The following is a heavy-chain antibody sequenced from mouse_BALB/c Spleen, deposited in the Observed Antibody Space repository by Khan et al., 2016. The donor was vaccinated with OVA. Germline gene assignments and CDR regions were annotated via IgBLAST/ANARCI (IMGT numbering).Heavy chain of an antibody. V-gene: IGHV2-6-5*01. Sequence: VQLQESGPGLVAPSQSLSITCTVSGFSLTDYAVSWIRQPPGKGLEWLGVIWAGGSNYYNSVLKYRLSISTDNSKNQVFLKVNSQQTDDTAMYCCANDTPYYGMDYWGQGTSVTVSS. J-gene: IGHJ4*01. CDR1: GFSLTDYA. CDR3: ANDTPYYGMDY. CDR2: IWAGGSN.